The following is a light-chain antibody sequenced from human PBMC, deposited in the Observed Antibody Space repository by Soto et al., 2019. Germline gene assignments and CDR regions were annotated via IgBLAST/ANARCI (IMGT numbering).Light chain of an antibody. CDR1: SGLSSYA. V-gene: IGLV4-69*01. CDR2: LNSDGSH. J-gene: IGLJ3*02. CDR3: QTWVTGIQV. Sequence: QLVLTQSPSASASLGASVKLTCTLSSGLSSYAIAWHQQQPEKGPRYLMKLNSDGSHSKGDGIPDRFSGSSSGAERYLTISSLQSEDEADYYCQTWVTGIQVFGGGTKLTVL.